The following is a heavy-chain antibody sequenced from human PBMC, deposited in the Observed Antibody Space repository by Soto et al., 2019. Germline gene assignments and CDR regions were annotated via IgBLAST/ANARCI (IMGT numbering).Heavy chain of an antibody. J-gene: IGHJ4*02. D-gene: IGHD3-22*01. Sequence: QVQLVQSGAEVKKPGSSVKVSCKASGGTFSTYTISWVRQAPGQGLEWMGRIIPILGIANYAQKSQGRVTITADKSTSTAYMELSSLRSEDTAVYYCASRYDSSDYWGQGTLVTVSS. CDR1: GGTFSTYT. CDR2: IIPILGIA. V-gene: IGHV1-69*02. CDR3: ASRYDSSDY.